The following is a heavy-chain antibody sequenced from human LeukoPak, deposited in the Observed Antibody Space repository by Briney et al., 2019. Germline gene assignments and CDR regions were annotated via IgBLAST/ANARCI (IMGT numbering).Heavy chain of an antibody. CDR1: GYTSRTYG. Sequence: ASVKVSCKSSGYTSRTYGISWMRQAPGQGLEWMGWISSHNGNTNYAQKFHSRLTMTTDTSTSTVYMELRSLRSDDTGVYYCARDVPGSIGTTARFDPWGQGTLVTVSS. V-gene: IGHV1-18*01. D-gene: IGHD1-1*01. J-gene: IGHJ5*02. CDR2: ISSHNGNT. CDR3: ARDVPGSIGTTARFDP.